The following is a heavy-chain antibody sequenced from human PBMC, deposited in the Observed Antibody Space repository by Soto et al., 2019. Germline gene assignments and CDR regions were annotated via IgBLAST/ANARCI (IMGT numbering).Heavy chain of an antibody. CDR3: ARDLSGGDSNWFDP. V-gene: IGHV4-59*01. J-gene: IGHJ5*02. D-gene: IGHD2-21*02. CDR1: GGSISSYY. CDR2: IYYSGST. Sequence: PSETLSLTCTVSGGSISSYYWSWIRQPPGKGLEWIGYIYYSGSTNYNPSLKSRVTISVDTSKNQFSLKLSSVTAADTAVYYCARDLSGGDSNWFDPWGQGTLVTVSS.